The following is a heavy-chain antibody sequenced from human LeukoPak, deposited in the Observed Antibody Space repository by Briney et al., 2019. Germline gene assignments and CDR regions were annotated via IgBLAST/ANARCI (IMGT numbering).Heavy chain of an antibody. D-gene: IGHD2-2*01. CDR2: IGAYNGNT. V-gene: IGHV1-18*01. Sequence: ASVKVSCKASGYTFTSYGISWVRQAPGQGLEWMGWIGAYNGNTNYAQKLQGRVAMTTDTSTSTAYMELRSLRSDDTAVYYCASQLRAKDAFDIWGQGTMVTVSS. CDR3: ASQLRAKDAFDI. CDR1: GYTFTSYG. J-gene: IGHJ3*02.